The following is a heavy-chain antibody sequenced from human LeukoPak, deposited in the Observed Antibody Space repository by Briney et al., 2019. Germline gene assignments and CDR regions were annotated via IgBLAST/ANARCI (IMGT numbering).Heavy chain of an antibody. CDR1: GYSLTSYW. D-gene: IGHD3-10*01. CDR3: ARRGGLLWFGELSAAFDI. Sequence: GESLKISCKGSGYSLTSYWIGWVRQMPGKGLEWMGIIYPGDSDTRYSPSFQGQVTISADKSISTAYLQWSSLKASDTAMYYCARRGGLLWFGELSAAFDIWGQGTMVTVSS. V-gene: IGHV5-51*01. J-gene: IGHJ3*02. CDR2: IYPGDSDT.